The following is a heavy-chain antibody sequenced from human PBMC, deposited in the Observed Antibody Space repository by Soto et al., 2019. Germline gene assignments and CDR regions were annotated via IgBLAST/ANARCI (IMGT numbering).Heavy chain of an antibody. CDR2: IYYSGTT. J-gene: IGHJ4*02. V-gene: IGHV4-39*01. CDR1: GGSIGSPTHY. D-gene: IGHD6-19*01. CDR3: ARPRVTVAGFVDY. Sequence: KASETLSLTCTVSGGSIGSPTHYWGWIRQPSGKGLEWIGTIYYSGTTYYYPSLQSRVSMSVDTSKNQFSLRLASVTAADTALYYCARPRVTVAGFVDYWGQGTLVTVSS.